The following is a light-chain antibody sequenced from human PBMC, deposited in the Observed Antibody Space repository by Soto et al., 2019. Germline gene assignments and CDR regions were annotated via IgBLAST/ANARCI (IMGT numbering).Light chain of an antibody. J-gene: IGKJ2*01. Sequence: DIVMTQSPLSLPVTPGEPASISCRSSQILMHSNGYNYLDWYLQKPGQSPQLLIYLGSNRASGVPDRFSGSGSGTDFTLKISTVEAEDVGVYYCKQALQTPYTFGQGTKLEIK. V-gene: IGKV2-28*01. CDR3: KQALQTPYT. CDR2: LGS. CDR1: QILMHSNGYNY.